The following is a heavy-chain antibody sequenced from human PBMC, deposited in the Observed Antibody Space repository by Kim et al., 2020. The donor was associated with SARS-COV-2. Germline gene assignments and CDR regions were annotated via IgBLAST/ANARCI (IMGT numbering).Heavy chain of an antibody. J-gene: IGHJ5*02. Sequence: SETLSLTCAVYGGSFSGYYWSWIRQPPGKGLEWIGEINHSGSTNYNPSLKSRVTISVDTSKNQFSLKLSSVTAADTAVYYCARSRWFDPWGQGTLVTVSS. CDR1: GGSFSGYY. CDR2: INHSGST. CDR3: ARSRWFDP. V-gene: IGHV4-34*01.